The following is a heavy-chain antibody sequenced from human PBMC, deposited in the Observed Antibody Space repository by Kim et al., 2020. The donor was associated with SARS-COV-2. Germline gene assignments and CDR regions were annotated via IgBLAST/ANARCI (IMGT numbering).Heavy chain of an antibody. CDR3: ARHGTGAAAPYYYYGMDV. V-gene: IGHV5-51*01. Sequence: GESLKISCKGSGYSFTSYWIGWVRQMPGKGLEWMGIIYPGDSDTRYSPSFQGQVTISADKSISTAYLQWSSLKASDTAMYYCARHGTGAAAPYYYYGMDVWRQGTTVTVSS. D-gene: IGHD6-13*01. J-gene: IGHJ6*02. CDR2: IYPGDSDT. CDR1: GYSFTSYW.